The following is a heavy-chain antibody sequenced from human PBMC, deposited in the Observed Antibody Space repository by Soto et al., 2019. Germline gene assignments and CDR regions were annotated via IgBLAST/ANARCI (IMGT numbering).Heavy chain of an antibody. Sequence: PGVSLRLSCTPSGFTFSHHYMTCIRQSPGKGLEWVSYISQTGSTIHYADSVKGRFTASRDTAHNSLFLQMSSLRAEDTAVYYCASDPFYYASYYWGQGTLVTVSS. CDR3: ASDPFYYASYY. CDR2: ISQTGSTI. D-gene: IGHD3-10*01. V-gene: IGHV3-11*01. CDR1: GFTFSHHY. J-gene: IGHJ4*02.